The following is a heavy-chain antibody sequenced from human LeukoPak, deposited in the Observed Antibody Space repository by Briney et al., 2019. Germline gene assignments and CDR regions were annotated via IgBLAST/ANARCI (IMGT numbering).Heavy chain of an antibody. CDR2: IIPIFGTA. CDR1: GGTFSGYA. D-gene: IGHD6-13*01. Sequence: SVKVSCKASGGTFSGYAISWVRQAPGQGLEWMGGIIPIFGTANYAQKFQGRVTITADESTSTAYMELSSLRSEDTAVYYCARGYSSSWYGGSYFDYWGQGTLVTVSS. CDR3: ARGYSSSWYGGSYFDY. J-gene: IGHJ4*02. V-gene: IGHV1-69*13.